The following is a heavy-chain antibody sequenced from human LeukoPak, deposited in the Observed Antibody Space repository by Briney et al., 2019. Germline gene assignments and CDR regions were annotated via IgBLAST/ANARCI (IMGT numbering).Heavy chain of an antibody. D-gene: IGHD1-26*01. CDR1: GFTFSSYG. V-gene: IGHV3-30*18. CDR3: AKGYPDAFDI. CDR2: ISYDGSNK. J-gene: IGHJ3*02. Sequence: GGSLRRSCAASGFTFSSYGMHWVRQAPGKGLEWVAVISYDGSNKYYADSVKGRFTISRDNSKNTLYLQMNSLRAEDTAVYYCAKGYPDAFDIWGQGTMVTVSS.